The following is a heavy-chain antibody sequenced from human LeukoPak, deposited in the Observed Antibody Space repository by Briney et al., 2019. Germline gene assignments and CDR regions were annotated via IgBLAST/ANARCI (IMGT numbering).Heavy chain of an antibody. CDR2: IYSGGST. CDR1: GFTVSSNY. CDR3: ARAVRGVIITKGYFQH. J-gene: IGHJ1*01. V-gene: IGHV3-66*01. D-gene: IGHD3-10*01. Sequence: PGGSLRLSCAASGFTVSSNYMSWVRQAPGKGLEWVSVIYSGGSTYYADSVKGRFTISRDNSKNTLYLQMNSPRAEDTAVYYCARAVRGVIITKGYFQHWGQGTLVTVSS.